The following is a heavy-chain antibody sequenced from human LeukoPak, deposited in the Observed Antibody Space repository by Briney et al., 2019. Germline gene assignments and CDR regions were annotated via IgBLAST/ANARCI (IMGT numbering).Heavy chain of an antibody. CDR2: IYYSGTI. CDR3: ARLHRAPTRLNRGGYYSTTP. Sequence: SETLSLTCTVSCGSVNSISYYWGWIRQPPGKGLERIGSIYYSGTISYNPSLKSRVTISIDTSNNHFSLRLSSVTAADTAVYYCARLHRAPTRLNRGGYYSTTPWGQGTLVTVSS. D-gene: IGHD3-22*01. CDR1: CGSVNSISYY. J-gene: IGHJ5*02. V-gene: IGHV4-39*01.